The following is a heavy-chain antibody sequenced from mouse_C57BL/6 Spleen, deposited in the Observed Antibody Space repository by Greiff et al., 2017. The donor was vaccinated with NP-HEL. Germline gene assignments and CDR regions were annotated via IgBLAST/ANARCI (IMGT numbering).Heavy chain of an antibody. V-gene: IGHV5-4*03. CDR2: ISDGGSYT. CDR1: GFTFSSYA. CDR3: ARDYYGSRGRYFDV. D-gene: IGHD1-1*01. J-gene: IGHJ1*03. Sequence: EVMLVESGGGLVKPGGSLKLSCAASGFTFSSYAMSWVRQTPEKRLEWVATISDGGSYTYYPDNVKGRFTISRDNAKNNLYLQMSHLKSEDTAMYYCARDYYGSRGRYFDVWGTGTTVTVSS.